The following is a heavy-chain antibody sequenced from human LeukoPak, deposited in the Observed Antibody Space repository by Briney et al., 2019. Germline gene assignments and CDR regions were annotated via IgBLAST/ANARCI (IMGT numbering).Heavy chain of an antibody. J-gene: IGHJ6*02. D-gene: IGHD5-18*01. CDR1: GGSISSYY. CDR3: ARDSREYSYGYDYYYGMDV. Sequence: SETLSLTCTVSGGSISSYYWSWIRQPPGKGLEWIGYIYYSGSTNYNPSLKSRVTISVDTSKNQFSLKLSSVTAADTAVYYCARDSREYSYGYDYYYGMDVWGQGTTDTVSS. V-gene: IGHV4-59*01. CDR2: IYYSGST.